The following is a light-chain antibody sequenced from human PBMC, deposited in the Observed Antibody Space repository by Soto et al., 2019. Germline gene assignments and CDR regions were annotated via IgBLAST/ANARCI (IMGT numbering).Light chain of an antibody. CDR3: QQYHNWPIT. V-gene: IGKV3-15*01. Sequence: ESVLALSRATLYCSTGERATLSCRASQSVSSNLAWHQQKPGQAPRILMYDASTRATGISARFSGSGSGTEFTLTISSLQSEDFAVYYCQQYHNWPITFGQGTRLEIK. J-gene: IGKJ5*01. CDR1: QSVSSN. CDR2: DAS.